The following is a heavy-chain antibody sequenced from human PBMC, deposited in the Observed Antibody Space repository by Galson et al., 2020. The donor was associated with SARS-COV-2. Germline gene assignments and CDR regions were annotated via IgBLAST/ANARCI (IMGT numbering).Heavy chain of an antibody. CDR2: TYREGSST. Sequence: GGSLRLSCAVSGFTFSNHWMHWVRQAPGKGLARVPRTYREGSSTSHAHPVKGRFTISGDNAKNTLYLQMNSLRAEDTAVYYCARGDMGNDYFDYWGQGTLVTVSS. CDR3: ARGDMGNDYFDY. D-gene: IGHD7-27*01. J-gene: IGHJ4*02. CDR1: GFTFSNHW. V-gene: IGHV3-74*01.